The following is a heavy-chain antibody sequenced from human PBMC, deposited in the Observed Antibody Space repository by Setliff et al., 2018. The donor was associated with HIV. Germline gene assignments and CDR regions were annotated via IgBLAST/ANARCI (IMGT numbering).Heavy chain of an antibody. V-gene: IGHV3-21*01. Sequence: GGSLRLSCAASGFTFSSYSMNWVRQAPGKGLEWVSSISSSSSYIYYADSVKGRFIISRDNAKNSLYLQMNSLRAEDTAVYYCASRTLGGVVVPAATYYYYMDVWGKGTTVTVSS. D-gene: IGHD2-2*01. CDR1: GFTFSSYS. J-gene: IGHJ6*03. CDR3: ASRTLGGVVVPAATYYYYMDV. CDR2: ISSSSSYI.